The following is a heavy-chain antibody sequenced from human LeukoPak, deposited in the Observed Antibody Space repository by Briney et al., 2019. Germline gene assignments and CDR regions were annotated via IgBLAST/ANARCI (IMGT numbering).Heavy chain of an antibody. CDR1: GFTFSSYW. Sequence: GGSLRLSCAASGFTFSSYWMSWVRRAPGKGLEWVANIKQDGSEKYYVDSVKGRFTISRDNAKNSLYLQMNSLRAEDTAVYYCARFPASYDSSGYYQDGGAFDIWGQGTMVTVSS. D-gene: IGHD3-22*01. J-gene: IGHJ3*02. CDR3: ARFPASYDSSGYYQDGGAFDI. CDR2: IKQDGSEK. V-gene: IGHV3-7*01.